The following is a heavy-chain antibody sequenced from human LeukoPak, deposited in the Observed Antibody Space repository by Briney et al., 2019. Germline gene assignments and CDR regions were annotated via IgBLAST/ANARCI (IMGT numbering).Heavy chain of an antibody. Sequence: SETLSLTCTVSGYSISSGYYWGWIRQPPGKGLEWIGSIYHSGSTYYNPSLKSRVTISVDTSKNQFSLKLSSVTAADTAVYYCAREDDSSGYYQTWGQGTLVTVSS. J-gene: IGHJ4*02. CDR2: IYHSGST. CDR3: AREDDSSGYYQT. D-gene: IGHD3-22*01. V-gene: IGHV4-38-2*02. CDR1: GYSISSGYY.